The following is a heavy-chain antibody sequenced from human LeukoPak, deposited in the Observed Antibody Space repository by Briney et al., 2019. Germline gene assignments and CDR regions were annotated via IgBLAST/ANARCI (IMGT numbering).Heavy chain of an antibody. CDR3: ARDQTGTLLYLVY. V-gene: IGHV3-33*01. CDR2: IWYDGSNK. J-gene: IGHJ4*02. Sequence: GGSLRLSCAASGLTFSSYGMHWVRQAPGKGLEWVAVIWYDGSNKYYADSVKGRFTISRDNSKNTLYLQMNSLRAEDTAVYYCARDQTGTLLYLVYWGQGTLVTVSS. CDR1: GLTFSSYG. D-gene: IGHD1-1*01.